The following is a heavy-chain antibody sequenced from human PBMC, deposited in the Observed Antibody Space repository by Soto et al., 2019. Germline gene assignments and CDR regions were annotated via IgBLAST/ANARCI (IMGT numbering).Heavy chain of an antibody. V-gene: IGHV3-21*01. Sequence: EVQLVESGGGLVKPEGSLRLSCAASGFTFSSYSMNWVRQAPGKGLEWVSSISSSTSYMYYADSVKGRFTISRDNARNSLYLQMNSLRAEDTAVYYCARFRRDGYNLDYWGQGTLVTVSS. CDR2: ISSSTSYM. J-gene: IGHJ4*02. D-gene: IGHD5-12*01. CDR1: GFTFSSYS. CDR3: ARFRRDGYNLDY.